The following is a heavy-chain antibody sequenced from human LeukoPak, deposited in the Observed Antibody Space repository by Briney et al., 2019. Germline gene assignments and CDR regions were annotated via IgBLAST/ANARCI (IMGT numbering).Heavy chain of an antibody. J-gene: IGHJ4*02. D-gene: IGHD6-13*01. CDR3: AREVHYGYSSTFGY. V-gene: IGHV4-30-2*01. Sequence: PSQTLSLTCTVSGGSISSGGYYWSWIRQPPGKGLEWIGFIYHGGSTYYNPSLKSRVTISVDSSKNQFSLKLSSVTAADTAVYYCAREVHYGYSSTFGYWGQGTLVTVSS. CDR2: IYHGGST. CDR1: GGSISSGGYY.